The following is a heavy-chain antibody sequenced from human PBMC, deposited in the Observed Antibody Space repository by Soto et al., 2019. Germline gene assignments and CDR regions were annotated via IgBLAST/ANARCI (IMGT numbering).Heavy chain of an antibody. CDR2: ISYDGSNK. J-gene: IGHJ4*02. CDR1: GFTFSSYG. Sequence: QVQLVESGGGVVQPGRSLRLSCAASGFTFSSYGMHWVRQAPGKGLEWVAVISYDGSNKYYADSVKGRFTISRDNSKNTLYLQMTSLRAEDTAVYYCAKDQYGYSYGNDYWGQGTLVTVSS. CDR3: AKDQYGYSYGNDY. D-gene: IGHD5-18*01. V-gene: IGHV3-30*18.